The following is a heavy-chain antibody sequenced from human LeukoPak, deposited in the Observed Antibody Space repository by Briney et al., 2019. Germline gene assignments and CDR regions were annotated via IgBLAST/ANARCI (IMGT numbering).Heavy chain of an antibody. V-gene: IGHV3-11*01. D-gene: IGHD2-2*01. Sequence: PGGSLRLSCAASAFTFSDYYMSWIRQAPGKGLEWVSYISSSGGTIYYADSVKGRFTISRDNAKNSLYLQMNSLRAEDTAVYFCARSISWHDGWFDPWGQGTLVTVSS. J-gene: IGHJ5*02. CDR2: ISSSGGTI. CDR1: AFTFSDYY. CDR3: ARSISWHDGWFDP.